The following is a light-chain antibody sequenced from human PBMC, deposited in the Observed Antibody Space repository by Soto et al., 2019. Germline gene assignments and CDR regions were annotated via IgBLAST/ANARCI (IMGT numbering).Light chain of an antibody. CDR3: QQYATSPPRT. V-gene: IGKV3-20*01. Sequence: DSVLTQSPGTLSLSPGVRATLSCRASQSVSNNFLAWYQQKPGQAPRLLIYGASSRAAGIPDRFGGSGSGKDFTLTISRLEPEEFAVYYCQQYATSPPRTFGQGTKVDIK. J-gene: IGKJ1*01. CDR1: QSVSNNF. CDR2: GAS.